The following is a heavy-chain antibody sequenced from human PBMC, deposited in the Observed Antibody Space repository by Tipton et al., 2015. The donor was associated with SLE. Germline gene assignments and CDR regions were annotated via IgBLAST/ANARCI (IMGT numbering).Heavy chain of an antibody. Sequence: TLSLTCTVSGGPISSSSYYWGWIRQPPGKGLEWIGSIYYSGSTYYNPSLKSRVTISVDTSKNQFSLKLSSVTAADTAVYYCARNRGDFDVDTAMPPDYWGQGTLVTVSS. J-gene: IGHJ4*02. CDR2: IYYSGST. CDR1: GGPISSSSYY. CDR3: ARNRGDFDVDTAMPPDY. V-gene: IGHV4-39*01. D-gene: IGHD5-18*01.